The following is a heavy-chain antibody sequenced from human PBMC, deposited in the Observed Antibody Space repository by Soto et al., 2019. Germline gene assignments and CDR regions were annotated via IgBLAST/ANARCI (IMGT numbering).Heavy chain of an antibody. V-gene: IGHV3-48*01. Sequence: VQLVESGGGLVQPGGSLRLSCAASGFTFSSYGMDWVRQAPGKGLEWVSYISSSSSSVSYADSVKGRFSISRDNAKNSVYLQMNSLRGEDTAVYYCARGGSARPDYWGQGTLLTVSS. CDR2: ISSSSSSV. CDR3: ARGGSARPDY. CDR1: GFTFSSYG. J-gene: IGHJ4*02. D-gene: IGHD6-6*01.